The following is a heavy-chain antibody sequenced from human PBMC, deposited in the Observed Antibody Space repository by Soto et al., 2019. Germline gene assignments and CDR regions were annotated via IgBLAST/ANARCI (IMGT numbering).Heavy chain of an antibody. Sequence: EVQLVESGGGLVQPGGSLRLSCTVSGFTFGNYWMTWVRQAPGKGLEWVANMNQNGSEKYYVDSVKGRFAISRDNAKNSLYLQMNSLSAEDTAVYHCASYRVSYAMDVWGQGTTVTVSS. V-gene: IGHV3-7*05. J-gene: IGHJ6*02. CDR1: GFTFGNYW. CDR3: ASYRVSYAMDV. CDR2: MNQNGSEK.